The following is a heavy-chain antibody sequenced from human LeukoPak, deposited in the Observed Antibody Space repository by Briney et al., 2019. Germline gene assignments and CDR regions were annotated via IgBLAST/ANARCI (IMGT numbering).Heavy chain of an antibody. CDR3: AKDDPQSTSFDY. CDR1: GFTFRNYA. V-gene: IGHV3-23*01. Sequence: GGSLRLSCAASGFTFRNYAMSWVRQAPGKGLEWVSVIDGGGGPTYYADSVKGRFTISRDNSKNTLYLQMNSLRAEDTAVYYCAKDDPQSTSFDYWGQGTLVTVSS. D-gene: IGHD2-2*01. CDR2: IDGGGGPT. J-gene: IGHJ4*02.